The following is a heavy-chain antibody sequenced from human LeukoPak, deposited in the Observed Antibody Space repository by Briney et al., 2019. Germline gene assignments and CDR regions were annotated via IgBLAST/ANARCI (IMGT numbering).Heavy chain of an antibody. D-gene: IGHD6-13*01. CDR1: GGSISSYY. CDR3: ARGDYSSSWYVSVAFDI. V-gene: IGHV4-59*01. J-gene: IGHJ3*02. CDR2: IYYSGST. Sequence: PSETLSLTCTVSGGSISSYYWSWIRQPPGKGLEWIGYIYYSGSTNYNPSLKSRVTISVDTSENQFSLKLSSVTAADTAVYYCARGDYSSSWYVSVAFDIWGQGTMVTVSS.